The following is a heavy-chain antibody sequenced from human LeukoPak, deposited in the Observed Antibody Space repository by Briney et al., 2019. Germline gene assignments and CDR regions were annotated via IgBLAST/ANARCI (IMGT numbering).Heavy chain of an antibody. CDR1: GYTFTRYY. CDR2: INPNSGGT. J-gene: IGHJ5*02. Sequence: ASVKVSCKASGYTFTRYYMHWVRQAPGQGLEGMGRINPNSGGTNYAQKFQGRVTMSRDTSISTAYMELSRLRPDDTAVYYCARVPIPYGSGSYYKGGGGWFDPWGQGTLVTVSS. D-gene: IGHD3-10*01. V-gene: IGHV1-2*06. CDR3: ARVPIPYGSGSYYKGGGGWFDP.